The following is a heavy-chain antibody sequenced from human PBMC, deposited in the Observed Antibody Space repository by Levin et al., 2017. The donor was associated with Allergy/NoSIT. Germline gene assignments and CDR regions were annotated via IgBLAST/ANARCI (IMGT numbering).Heavy chain of an antibody. Sequence: GESLKISCAASGFTFSSYGMHWVRQAPGKGLEWVAVISYDGSNKYYADSVKGRFTISRDNSKNTLYLQMNSLRAEDTAVYYCVGYFDYWGQGTLVTVSS. CDR3: VGYFDY. V-gene: IGHV3-30*03. CDR2: ISYDGSNK. J-gene: IGHJ4*02. CDR1: GFTFSSYG.